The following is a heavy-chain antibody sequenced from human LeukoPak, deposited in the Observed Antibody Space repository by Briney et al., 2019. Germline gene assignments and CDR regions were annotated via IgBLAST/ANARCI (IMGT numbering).Heavy chain of an antibody. Sequence: GGSLRLSCAASGFTFDDYTMHWVRQAPGKGLEWVSLISWDGGSTYYADSVKGRFTISRDNSKNSLYLQMNSLRTEDTALYYCAKDICSGGSCYPNYFDYWGQGTLVTVSS. CDR1: GFTFDDYT. V-gene: IGHV3-43*01. CDR2: ISWDGGST. CDR3: AKDICSGGSCYPNYFDY. J-gene: IGHJ4*02. D-gene: IGHD2-15*01.